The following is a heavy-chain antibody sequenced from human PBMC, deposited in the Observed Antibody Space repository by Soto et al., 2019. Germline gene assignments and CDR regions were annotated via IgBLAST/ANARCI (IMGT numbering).Heavy chain of an antibody. CDR3: ASDRFWSGPTNYFDP. J-gene: IGHJ5*02. CDR2: ISPANGGT. V-gene: IGHV1-2*02. Sequence: QVQLVQSGAEVMKPGASVKVSCKASGYTFTDYFIHWVRQAPGQGLEWLGWISPANGGTNIPQKFQGRLTMTRDTSVNTVFLELSDLQSDDSAVYYCASDRFWSGPTNYFDPWGQGTLVTVSS. CDR1: GYTFTDYF. D-gene: IGHD3-3*01.